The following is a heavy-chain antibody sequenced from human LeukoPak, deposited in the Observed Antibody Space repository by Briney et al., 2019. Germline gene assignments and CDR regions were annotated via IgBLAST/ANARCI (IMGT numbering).Heavy chain of an antibody. CDR2: IYYSGST. CDR3: ARTPDTAMVSYCFDY. V-gene: IGHV4-39*01. CDR1: GFTVSSNY. D-gene: IGHD5-18*01. Sequence: GSLRLSCAASGFTVSSNYMSWIRQPPGKGLEWIGSIYYSGSTYYNPSLKSRVTISVDTSKNQFSLKLSSVTAADTAVYYCARTPDTAMVSYCFDYWGQGTLVTVSS. J-gene: IGHJ4*02.